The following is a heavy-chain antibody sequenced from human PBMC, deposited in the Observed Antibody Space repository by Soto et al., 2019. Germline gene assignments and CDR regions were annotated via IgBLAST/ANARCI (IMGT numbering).Heavy chain of an antibody. CDR1: GFTVSSNY. CDR2: IYSGGST. V-gene: IGHV3-53*01. D-gene: IGHD3-22*01. J-gene: IGHJ3*02. CDR3: ARNYDSTAGGAFDI. Sequence: EVQLVESGGGLIQPGGSLRLSCAASGFTVSSNYMSWVSQAPGKGLEWVSVIYSGGSTYYADSVKGRFTISRDNSKNTLYLQMNSLRDEDTAVYYCARNYDSTAGGAFDIWGQGTMVTVSS.